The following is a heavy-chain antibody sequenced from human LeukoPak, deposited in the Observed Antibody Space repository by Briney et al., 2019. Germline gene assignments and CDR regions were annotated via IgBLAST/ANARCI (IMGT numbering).Heavy chain of an antibody. CDR1: GFIFNTYA. D-gene: IGHD3-9*01. J-gene: IGHJ4*02. CDR2: ISYDGNNK. Sequence: GGSLRLSCAGSGFIFNTYAMHWVRQAPGKGLEWVATISYDGNNKYYADSVKGRFTISRDNSRNTLYLQMNSLRPEDTAVYYCARGPGDYYDILTGYFDYWGQGTLVTVSS. CDR3: ARGPGDYYDILTGYFDY. V-gene: IGHV3-30-3*01.